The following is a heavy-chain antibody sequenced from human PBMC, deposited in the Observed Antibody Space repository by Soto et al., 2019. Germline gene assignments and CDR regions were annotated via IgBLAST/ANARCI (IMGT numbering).Heavy chain of an antibody. J-gene: IGHJ4*02. V-gene: IGHV3-23*01. CDR3: AKDPAQVRFGDFGSIY. D-gene: IGHD3-10*01. CDR2: ISGSGGST. CDR1: GFTFSSYA. Sequence: GGSLRLSCAASGFTFSSYAMSWVRQAPGKGLEWVSTISGSGGSTYYADSVKGRFTISRDNSKNTLYLQMNSLRAEDTAVYYCAKDPAQVRFGDFGSIYWGQGTLVTVSS.